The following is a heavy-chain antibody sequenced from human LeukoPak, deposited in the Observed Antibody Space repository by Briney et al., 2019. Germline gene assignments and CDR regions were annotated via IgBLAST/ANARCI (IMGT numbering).Heavy chain of an antibody. J-gene: IGHJ6*02. D-gene: IGHD2-15*01. V-gene: IGHV4-30-2*01. CDR3: ARYCSGGSYYYGMDV. Sequence: SETLSLTCAVSGGSISSGGYSWSRIRQPPGKGLEWIGYIYHSGSTYYNPSLKSRVTISVDRSKNQFSLKLSSVTAADTAVYYCARYCSGGSYYYGMDVWGQGTTVTVSS. CDR1: GGSISSGGYS. CDR2: IYHSGST.